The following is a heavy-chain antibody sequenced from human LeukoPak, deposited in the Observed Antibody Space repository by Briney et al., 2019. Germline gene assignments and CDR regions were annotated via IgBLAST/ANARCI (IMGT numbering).Heavy chain of an antibody. CDR1: GFSLPTTGVG. CDR3: AHSLFSWFDP. CDR2: IYWNDDK. Sequence: SGPTLGKTTQTPTLTRPFSGFSLPTTGVGLGRVPHPPGNAPGWLALIYWNDDKRYSPSLKSRLTITKDTSKNQVVLTMTNMDPVDTATYYCAHSLFSWFDPWGQGTLVTVSS. D-gene: IGHD3-9*01. J-gene: IGHJ5*02. V-gene: IGHV2-5*01.